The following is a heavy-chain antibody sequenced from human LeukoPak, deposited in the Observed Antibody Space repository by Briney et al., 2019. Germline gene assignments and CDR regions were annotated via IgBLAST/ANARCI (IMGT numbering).Heavy chain of an antibody. CDR1: GFTFSSYW. J-gene: IGHJ4*02. CDR2: IWYDGSNK. V-gene: IGHV3-33*08. CDR3: ATNSGSPGGY. D-gene: IGHD1-26*01. Sequence: GGSLRLSCAASGFTFSSYWMSWVRQAPGKGLEWVAVIWYDGSNKYYADSVKGRFTTSRDNSKNTLYLQMNSLRAEDTAMYYCATNSGSPGGYWGQGTLVTVSS.